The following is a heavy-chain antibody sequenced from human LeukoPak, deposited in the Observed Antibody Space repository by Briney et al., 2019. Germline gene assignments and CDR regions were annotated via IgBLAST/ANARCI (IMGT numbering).Heavy chain of an antibody. V-gene: IGHV3-48*03. CDR3: ARDGGGGSSWYYYYYYYYMDA. Sequence: GGSLRLSCAASGFSFDDYAMNWVRQAPGKGLEWVSYITSRVSTIYYADSVKGRFTISRDNSKNSLDLQMNSLGAEDTAVYYCARDGGGGSSWYYYYYYYYMDAWGKGTTVTISS. CDR1: GFSFDDYA. CDR2: ITSRVSTI. D-gene: IGHD6-13*01. J-gene: IGHJ6*03.